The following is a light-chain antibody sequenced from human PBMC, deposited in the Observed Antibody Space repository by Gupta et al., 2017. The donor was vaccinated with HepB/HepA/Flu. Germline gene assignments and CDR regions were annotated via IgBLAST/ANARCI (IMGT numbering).Light chain of an antibody. J-gene: IGKJ2*01. V-gene: IGKV1-33*01. CDR2: GAS. Sequence: DIQMSQSPSSLSASIGDRVTITCQASQDITNYLNWYQQKPGKAPNLLIYGASNLQAGVPSRFSGSGSGTDFTFTISSLQPEDFAIYYCQHLHTLPYTFGQGTKLEIK. CDR1: QDITNY. CDR3: QHLHTLPYT.